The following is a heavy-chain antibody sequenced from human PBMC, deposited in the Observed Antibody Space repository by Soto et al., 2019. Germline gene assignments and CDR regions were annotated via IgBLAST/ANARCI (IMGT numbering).Heavy chain of an antibody. J-gene: IGHJ3*02. Sequence: LRLSCAASGFTFSSYAMSWVRQAPGKGLEWVSAISGSGGSTYYADSVKGRFTISRDNSKNTLYLQMNSLRAEDTAVYYCAKDPRITMVRGVTLVPGAFDIWGQGTMVTVSS. CDR3: AKDPRITMVRGVTLVPGAFDI. CDR2: ISGSGGST. CDR1: GFTFSSYA. V-gene: IGHV3-23*01. D-gene: IGHD3-10*01.